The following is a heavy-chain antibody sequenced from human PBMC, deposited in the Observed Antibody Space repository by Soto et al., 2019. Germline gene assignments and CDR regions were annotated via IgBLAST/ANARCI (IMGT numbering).Heavy chain of an antibody. CDR3: AKGCGGDFYWCFYL. D-gene: IGHD2-21*01. CDR1: GFIFSSYG. J-gene: IGHJ2*01. CDR2: ISYDGSYK. Sequence: QVQLVESGGGVVQPGRSLRLSCAASGFIFSSYGMHWVRQAPGKGLEWVAIISYDGSYKYFADSVKGRFTISRDNLKNTVYLQMNSLRAEDTAVYYCAKGCGGDFYWCFYLWGRGTRVSVSS. V-gene: IGHV3-30*18.